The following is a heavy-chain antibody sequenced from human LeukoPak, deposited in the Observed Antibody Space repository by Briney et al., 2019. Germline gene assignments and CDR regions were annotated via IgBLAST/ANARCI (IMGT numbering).Heavy chain of an antibody. CDR1: GFTFSSYS. D-gene: IGHD3-22*01. CDR3: ARDFAYYDSSGYYYNYYYYGMDV. V-gene: IGHV3-21*01. J-gene: IGHJ6*02. CDR2: ISSSSSYI. Sequence: GGSLRLSCAASGFTFSSYSMNWVRQAPGKGLEWVSSISSSSSYIYYADSVKGRFTISRDNAKNSLYLQMNSLRDEDTAVYYCARDFAYYDSSGYYYNYYYYGMDVWGQGTTVTVSS.